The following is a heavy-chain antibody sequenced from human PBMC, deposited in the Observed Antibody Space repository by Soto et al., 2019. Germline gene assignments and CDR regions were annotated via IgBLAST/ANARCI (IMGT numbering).Heavy chain of an antibody. D-gene: IGHD2-15*01. CDR3: ARRVVVVAATNWFDP. V-gene: IGHV4-39*01. CDR1: GGSISSSSYY. Sequence: QLQLQESGPGLVKPSETLSLTCTVSGGSISSSSYYWGWIRQPPGKGLEWIGSIYYSGSTYYNPSLKSRVTISVDTSKNQFSLKLSSVTAADTAVYYCARRVVVVAATNWFDPWGQGTLVTVSS. CDR2: IYYSGST. J-gene: IGHJ5*02.